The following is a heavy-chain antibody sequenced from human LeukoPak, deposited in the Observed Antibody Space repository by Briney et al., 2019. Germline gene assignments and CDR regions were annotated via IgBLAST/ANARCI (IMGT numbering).Heavy chain of an antibody. CDR1: GFTFSRYG. Sequence: PGGSLRLSRAASGFTFSRYGMSWVRQAPGKGLEWVSAISGSGGRTYYADPVKGRFTISRDNSKNTLYLQMNSLRAEDTAVYNCAKGDFYGSGRDYYYYMDVWGKGTTVTISS. V-gene: IGHV3-23*01. J-gene: IGHJ6*03. D-gene: IGHD3-10*01. CDR2: ISGSGGRT. CDR3: AKGDFYGSGRDYYYYMDV.